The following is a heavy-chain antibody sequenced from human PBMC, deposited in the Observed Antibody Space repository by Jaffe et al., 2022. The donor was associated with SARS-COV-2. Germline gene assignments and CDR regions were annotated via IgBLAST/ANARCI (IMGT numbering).Heavy chain of an antibody. CDR3: AREGGSGWYDYYYYGMDV. D-gene: IGHD6-19*01. CDR1: GFTFSSYG. Sequence: QVQLVESGGGVVQPGRSLRLSCAASGFTFSSYGMHWVRQAPGKGLEWVAVIWYDGSNKYYADSVKGRFTISRDNSKNTLYLQMNSLRAEDTAVYYCAREGGSGWYDYYYYGMDVWGQGTTVTVSS. V-gene: IGHV3-33*01. J-gene: IGHJ6*02. CDR2: IWYDGSNK.